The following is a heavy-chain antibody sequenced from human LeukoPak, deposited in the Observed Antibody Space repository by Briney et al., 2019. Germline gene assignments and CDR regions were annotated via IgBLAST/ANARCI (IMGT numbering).Heavy chain of an antibody. CDR3: ARDHNWNDVDWFDP. Sequence: SETLSLTCTVSGGSISSGSYYWGWIRQPAGKGLEWIGRIYTSGSTNYNPSLKSRVTISVDTSKNQFSLKLSSVTAADTAVYYCARDHNWNDVDWFDPWGQGTLVTVSS. D-gene: IGHD1-1*01. J-gene: IGHJ5*02. CDR1: GGSISSGSYY. CDR2: IYTSGST. V-gene: IGHV4-61*02.